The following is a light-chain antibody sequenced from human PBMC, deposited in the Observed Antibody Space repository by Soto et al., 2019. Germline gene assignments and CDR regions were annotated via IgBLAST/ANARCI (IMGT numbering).Light chain of an antibody. CDR2: LNSDGSH. J-gene: IGLJ2*01. Sequence: QLVLTQSPSASASLGASVKLTCTLSSGHSRSAIAWHQQQPEKGPRFLMKLNSDGSHSKGDGIPDRFSGSSSGAERYLTISSLQSEDEADYYCQTWGTGIRVFGGGTKVTVL. CDR3: QTWGTGIRV. V-gene: IGLV4-69*02. CDR1: SGHSRSA.